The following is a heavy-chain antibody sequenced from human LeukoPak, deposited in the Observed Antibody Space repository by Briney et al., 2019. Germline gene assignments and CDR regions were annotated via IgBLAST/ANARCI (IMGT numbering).Heavy chain of an antibody. D-gene: IGHD3-10*01. Sequence: SETLSLTCAVYGGSFSGYXXXXXXQPXXXXXXXXXXXSHSGXTHYTPSLXXXXXXXXDTSKNQFSLKLTSVTAADTAVYYCARYDYYASGSYYHDYWGQGTLVTVSS. CDR2: XSHSGXT. CDR3: ARYDYYASGSYYHDY. J-gene: IGHJ4*02. CDR1: GGSFSGYX. V-gene: IGHV4-34*01.